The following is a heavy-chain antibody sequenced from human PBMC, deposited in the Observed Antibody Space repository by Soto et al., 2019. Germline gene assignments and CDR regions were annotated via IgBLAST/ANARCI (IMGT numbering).Heavy chain of an antibody. CDR1: VYSSSSCW. CDR3: ARVGPHYYDSSGDAFAI. Sequence: CKGSVYSSSSCWVSGMRQMRGKGLEWMGRIDPSDSYTNYSPSFQGHVTISADKSISTAYLQWSSLKASDTAMYYCARVGPHYYDSSGDAFAIWGQGTMVTVSS. V-gene: IGHV5-10-1*01. CDR2: IDPSDSYT. D-gene: IGHD3-22*01. J-gene: IGHJ3*02.